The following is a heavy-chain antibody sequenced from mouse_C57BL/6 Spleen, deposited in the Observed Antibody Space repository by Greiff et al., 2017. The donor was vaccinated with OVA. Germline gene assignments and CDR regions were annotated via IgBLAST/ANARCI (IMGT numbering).Heavy chain of an antibody. CDR1: GYTFTSYW. CDR3: ARDYRTPYYAMDY. V-gene: IGHV1-59*01. D-gene: IGHD2-14*01. Sequence: VQLQQPGAELVRPGTSVKLSCTASGYTFTSYWLPWVKQRPGQGLEWIGVIDPSDSYTNYNQKFKGKATLTVDTSSSTAYMQLSSLTSEDSAVYYCARDYRTPYYAMDYWGQGTSVTVSS. J-gene: IGHJ4*01. CDR2: IDPSDSYT.